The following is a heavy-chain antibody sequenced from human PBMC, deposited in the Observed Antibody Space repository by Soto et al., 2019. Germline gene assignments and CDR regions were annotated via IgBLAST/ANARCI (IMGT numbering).Heavy chain of an antibody. CDR3: ARFWRLRSRFDP. D-gene: IGHD4-17*01. J-gene: IGHJ5*02. V-gene: IGHV4-4*02. CDR1: GGSISSSNW. CDR2: IYHSGST. Sequence: SETLSLTCADSGGSISSSNWWSWVRQPPGKGLEWIGEIYHSGSTNYNPSLKSRVTISVDKSKNQFSLKLSSVTAADTAVYYCARFWRLRSRFDPWGQGTLVTVSS.